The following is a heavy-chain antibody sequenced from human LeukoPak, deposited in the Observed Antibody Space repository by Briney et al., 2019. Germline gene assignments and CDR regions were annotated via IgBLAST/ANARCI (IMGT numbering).Heavy chain of an antibody. V-gene: IGHV3-23*01. CDR1: GFSFSSYA. D-gene: IGHD3-22*01. J-gene: IGHJ4*02. Sequence: PGGSLRLSCATSGFSFSSYAMSWVRQAPGKGLEWVSAMSSSDDGRYYAASVRGRFTISRDNSKNTLYLQMNSLRAEDTAVYYCAKVVRSSGYYYLDYWGQGTLVTVSS. CDR2: MSSSDDGR. CDR3: AKVVRSSGYYYLDY.